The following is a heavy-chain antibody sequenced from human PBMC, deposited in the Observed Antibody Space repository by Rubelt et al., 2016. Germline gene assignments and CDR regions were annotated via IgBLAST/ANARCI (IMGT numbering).Heavy chain of an antibody. Sequence: QLQLQEPGPGLVKLSETLSLTCTVSGGSISSSSYYWGWIRQPPGKGLEWIGSIYYSGSTYYNPSLKSRVTISVDTSKIQFSLKLSSVTAADTAVYYCARGRFLEWLPPDYWGQGTLVTVSS. CDR2: IYYSGST. J-gene: IGHJ4*02. D-gene: IGHD3-3*01. CDR1: GGSISSSSYY. CDR3: ARGRFLEWLPPDY. V-gene: IGHV4-39*01.